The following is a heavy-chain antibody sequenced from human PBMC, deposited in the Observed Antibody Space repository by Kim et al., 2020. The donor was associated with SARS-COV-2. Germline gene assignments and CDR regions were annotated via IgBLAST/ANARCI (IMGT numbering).Heavy chain of an antibody. Sequence: GGSLRLSCAASQFTFRSYAMSWVRQAPGKGLEWVSTINTGGDNSYYADSVQGRFTTSRDNSKNALYLQMNSLRAEDTAVYYCTKELLSGKWSFDLWGRGTLVTVSS. J-gene: IGHJ2*01. V-gene: IGHV3-23*01. CDR2: INTGGDNS. CDR1: QFTFRSYA. CDR3: TKELLSGKWSFDL. D-gene: IGHD3-10*01.